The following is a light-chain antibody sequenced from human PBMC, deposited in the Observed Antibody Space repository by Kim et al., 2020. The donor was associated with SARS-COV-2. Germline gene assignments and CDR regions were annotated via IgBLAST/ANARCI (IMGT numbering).Light chain of an antibody. CDR3: QQYDNPFT. CDR2: DAS. Sequence: SASVGDRVTITCQASQDISNYLNWYQQKPGKAPKLLIYDASKLETGVPSRFSGSGSGTDFTFTISSLQPEDIATYYCQQYDNPFTFGPGTKVDIK. J-gene: IGKJ3*01. V-gene: IGKV1-33*01. CDR1: QDISNY.